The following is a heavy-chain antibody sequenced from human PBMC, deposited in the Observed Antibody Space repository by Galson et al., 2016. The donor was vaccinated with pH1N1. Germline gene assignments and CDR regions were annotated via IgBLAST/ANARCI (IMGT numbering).Heavy chain of an antibody. CDR2: IYLSDSHT. Sequence: QSGAEVKKPGESLKISCEGVGYSLTNYWIVWVRQMPGKGLEWMGIIYLSDSHTTSRPSFQGQVTISADKSISTAYLERSSLKASDTATYYGARTRPELRYFDWQKPHSFDYWGQGTLVTVSS. CDR1: GYSLTNYW. J-gene: IGHJ4*02. CDR3: ARTRPELRYFDWQKPHSFDY. V-gene: IGHV5-51*01. D-gene: IGHD3-9*01.